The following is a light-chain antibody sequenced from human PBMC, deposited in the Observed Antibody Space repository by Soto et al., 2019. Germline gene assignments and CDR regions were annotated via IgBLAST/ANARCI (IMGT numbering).Light chain of an antibody. CDR1: QSVNRN. CDR2: GAS. CDR3: QQYNNWLWT. V-gene: IGKV3-15*01. Sequence: EIVMTQSPATLSVSPGERTTLSCRASQSVNRNLVWYQQKRGQAPRLLSYGASTRATGSPGRFSGSGYGTEFTLTISSLQSEDFAVYYCQQYNNWLWTFGQGTKVEIK. J-gene: IGKJ1*01.